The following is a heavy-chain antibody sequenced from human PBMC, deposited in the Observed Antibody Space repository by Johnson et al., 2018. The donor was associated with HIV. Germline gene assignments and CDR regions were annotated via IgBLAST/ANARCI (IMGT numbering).Heavy chain of an antibody. CDR3: ASWGGLNHMGDPFDI. Sequence: VQLVESGGGLVKPGGSLRLSCVVSRFPFSSFWMHWVRQTPGKGLEWVANINQDGSEKYYVDSARGRFTISRDNAKNSLYLQMSSLRAEDTAVYFCASWGGLNHMGDPFDIWGQGTMVTVSS. V-gene: IGHV3-7*01. D-gene: IGHD3-16*01. J-gene: IGHJ3*02. CDR2: INQDGSEK. CDR1: RFPFSSFW.